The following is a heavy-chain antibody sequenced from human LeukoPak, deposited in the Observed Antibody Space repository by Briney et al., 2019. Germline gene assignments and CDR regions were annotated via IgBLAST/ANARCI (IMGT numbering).Heavy chain of an antibody. D-gene: IGHD6-13*01. CDR3: ARVKGYSSSGGAFDI. CDR2: IKQDGSEK. V-gene: IGHV3-7*01. J-gene: IGHJ3*02. CDR1: GFTFSSYW. Sequence: PGGSLRLSCAASGFTFSSYWMGWVRQAPGKGLEWVANIKQDGSEKYYVDSVKGRFTISRDNAKNSLYLQMNSLRAEDTAVYYCARVKGYSSSGGAFDIWGQGTMVTVSS.